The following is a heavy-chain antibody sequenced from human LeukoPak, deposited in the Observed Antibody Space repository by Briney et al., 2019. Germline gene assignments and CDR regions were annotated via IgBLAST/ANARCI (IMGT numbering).Heavy chain of an antibody. CDR1: GFTFSSYS. Sequence: KPGGSLRLSCAASGFTFSSYSMNWVRQAPGKGLEWVSSISISSSYIYYADSVKGRFTISIDSAKNSLYLQMNSLRAEDTAVYYCARLGTVAGHTFDYWGQGTLVTVSS. J-gene: IGHJ4*02. CDR3: ARLGTVAGHTFDY. CDR2: ISISSSYI. V-gene: IGHV3-21*01. D-gene: IGHD6-19*01.